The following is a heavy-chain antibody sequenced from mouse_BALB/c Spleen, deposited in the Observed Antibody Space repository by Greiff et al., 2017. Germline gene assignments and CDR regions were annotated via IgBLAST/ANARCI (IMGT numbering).Heavy chain of an antibody. D-gene: IGHD4-1*02. V-gene: IGHV1S56*01. CDR3: ARGPPTGDFDY. Sequence: VQLQQSGPELVKPGASVRISCKASGYTFTSYYIHWVKQRPGQGLEWIGWIYPGNVNTKYNEKFKGKATLTADKSSSTAYMQLSSLTSEDSAVYFCARGPPTGDFDYWGQGTTLTVSS. CDR2: IYPGNVNT. J-gene: IGHJ2*01. CDR1: GYTFTSYY.